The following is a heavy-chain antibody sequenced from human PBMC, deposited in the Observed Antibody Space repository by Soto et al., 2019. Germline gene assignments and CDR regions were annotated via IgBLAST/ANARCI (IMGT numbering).Heavy chain of an antibody. J-gene: IGHJ5*02. CDR1: GGTFSSYA. CDR2: IIPIFGTA. D-gene: IGHD1-26*01. V-gene: IGHV1-69*13. CDR3: ARGPDVGAPYTWFDP. Sequence: SVKVSCKASGGTFSSYAISWVRQAPGQGLEWMGGIIPIFGTANYAQKFQGRVTITADESTSTAYMELSSLRSEDTAVYYCARGPDVGAPYTWFDPWGQGTLVTVSS.